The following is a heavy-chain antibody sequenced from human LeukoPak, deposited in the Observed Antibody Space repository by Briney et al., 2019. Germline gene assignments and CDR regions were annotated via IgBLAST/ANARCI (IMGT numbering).Heavy chain of an antibody. CDR2: IHYSGST. Sequence: SETLSLTCTVSGGSVSSGSNYWSWIRQPPGKGLEWIGYIHYSGSTSHNPALKSRVTISVDTSKNQFSLKLSSVTAADTAVYYCARALYGSGTYYFDYWGQGTLVTVSS. D-gene: IGHD3-10*01. CDR3: ARALYGSGTYYFDY. V-gene: IGHV4-61*01. J-gene: IGHJ4*02. CDR1: GGSVSSGSNY.